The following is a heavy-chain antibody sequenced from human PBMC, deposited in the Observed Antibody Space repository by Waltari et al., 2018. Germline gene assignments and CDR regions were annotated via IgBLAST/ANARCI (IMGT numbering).Heavy chain of an antibody. CDR1: GFRFGDYW. Sequence: EVHLAESGGGVVQPGGSLRLSCTGSGFRFGDYWMHWVREAPGKGLEGVSRINDDGGDISHGDSVKGRFTISRDNAKNTVFLQLNSLRADDTAVYFCARKAGSGYPYGPFYYDNWGQGTLVTVSS. CDR2: INDDGGDI. J-gene: IGHJ4*02. V-gene: IGHV3-74*01. CDR3: ARKAGSGYPYGPFYYDN. D-gene: IGHD5-12*01.